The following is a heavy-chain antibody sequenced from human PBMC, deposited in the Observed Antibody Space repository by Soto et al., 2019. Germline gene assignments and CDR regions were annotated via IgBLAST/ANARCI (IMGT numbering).Heavy chain of an antibody. CDR1: GGSISNYY. CDR3: ARDEMATIHRN. D-gene: IGHD5-12*01. J-gene: IGHJ1*01. V-gene: IGHV4-59*01. Sequence: QVQLQESGPRLVKPSETLSLTCTVSGGSISNYYWSWIRQPPGKGLEWIGYIYYSGSTSYNPSLMSRVTISVDTSKNQFSLNLSSVTAADTAVYYCARDEMATIHRNWGQGTLVTVSS. CDR2: IYYSGST.